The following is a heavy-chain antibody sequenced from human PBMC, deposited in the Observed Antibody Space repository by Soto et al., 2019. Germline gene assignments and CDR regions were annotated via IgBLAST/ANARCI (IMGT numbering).Heavy chain of an antibody. Sequence: GGSLRLSCAASGFTFSSYSMNWVRQAPGKGLEWVSSISSSSSYIYYADSVKGRFTISRDNAKNSLYLQMNSLRAEDTAVYYCARDYLARVVTATYYYYYGMDVWGQGTTVTVSS. CDR2: ISSSSSYI. J-gene: IGHJ6*02. CDR3: ARDYLARVVTATYYYYYGMDV. V-gene: IGHV3-21*01. D-gene: IGHD2-21*02. CDR1: GFTFSSYS.